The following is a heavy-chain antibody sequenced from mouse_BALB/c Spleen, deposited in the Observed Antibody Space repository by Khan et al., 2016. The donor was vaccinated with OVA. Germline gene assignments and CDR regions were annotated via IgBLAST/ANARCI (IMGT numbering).Heavy chain of an antibody. D-gene: IGHD2-2*01. V-gene: IGHV1S81*02. CDR1: GYTFSSYS. CDR2: INPNDGGT. J-gene: IGHJ3*01. Sequence: QVQLQQSGAELVKPGASVKLSCKASGYTFSSYSMYWVKQRPGQGLEWIGEINPNDGGTNFNDKFKSKATLTVDKSSSTAYIQLSSLTSEDSAVYLCIRSGYGSFAYWGQGTLVTVSA. CDR3: IRSGYGSFAY.